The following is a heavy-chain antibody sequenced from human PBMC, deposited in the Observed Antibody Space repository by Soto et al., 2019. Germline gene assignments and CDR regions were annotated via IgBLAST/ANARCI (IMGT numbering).Heavy chain of an antibody. D-gene: IGHD3-9*01. J-gene: IGHJ5*02. CDR1: GGSISSSSYY. CDR2: IYYSGST. CDR3: ARYSMYYDISPAWFDP. Sequence: PSETLSLTCTVSGGSISSSSYYWGWIRQPPGKGLEWIGYIYYSGSTNYNPSLKSRVTISVDTSKNQFSLKLSSVTAADTAVYYCARYSMYYDISPAWFDPWGQGTLVTVSS. V-gene: IGHV4-39*01.